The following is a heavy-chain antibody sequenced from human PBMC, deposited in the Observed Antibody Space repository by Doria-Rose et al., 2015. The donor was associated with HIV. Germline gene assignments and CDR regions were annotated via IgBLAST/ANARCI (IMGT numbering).Heavy chain of an antibody. D-gene: IGHD6-13*01. Sequence: QVTLKESGPVLVKPTETLTLTCTVSGVSLSSPGMGVSWIRQPPGKALEWLANIFSDDERSYKTSLKSRLTISRGTSKSQLLLTMTDMDPVDTATYYCARIKSSRWYHKYYLDFWGQGTLVIVSA. CDR3: ARIKSSRWYHKYYLDF. CDR2: IFSDDER. V-gene: IGHV2-26*01. J-gene: IGHJ4*02. CDR1: GVSLSSPGMG.